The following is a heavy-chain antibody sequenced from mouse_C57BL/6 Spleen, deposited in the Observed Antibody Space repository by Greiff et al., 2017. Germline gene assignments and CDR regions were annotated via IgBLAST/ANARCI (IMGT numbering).Heavy chain of an antibody. Sequence: QVQLQQPGAELVMPGASVKLSCKASGYTFTSYWMHWVKQRPGQGLEWIGEIDPSDSYTNYNQKFKGKSTLTVDKSSSTAYMQLSSLTSEASAVYYCAKGTTVDYFDCWGQGTTLTVSS. J-gene: IGHJ2*01. CDR1: GYTFTSYW. CDR2: IDPSDSYT. D-gene: IGHD1-1*01. V-gene: IGHV1-69*01. CDR3: AKGTTVDYFDC.